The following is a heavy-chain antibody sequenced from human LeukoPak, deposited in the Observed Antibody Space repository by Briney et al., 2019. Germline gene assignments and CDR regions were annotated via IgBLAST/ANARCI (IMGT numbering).Heavy chain of an antibody. J-gene: IGHJ6*03. D-gene: IGHD6-6*01. Sequence: SETLSLTCAVYGGSFSGYYWSWMRQPPGKGLECIGEINHSGSTNYNPSLKSRVTISVDTSKNQFSLQLSSVTAADTAVYYCARPPRSYSSSSRYYYYYMDVWGKGTTVTVSS. V-gene: IGHV4-34*01. CDR1: GGSFSGYY. CDR2: INHSGST. CDR3: ARPPRSYSSSSRYYYYYMDV.